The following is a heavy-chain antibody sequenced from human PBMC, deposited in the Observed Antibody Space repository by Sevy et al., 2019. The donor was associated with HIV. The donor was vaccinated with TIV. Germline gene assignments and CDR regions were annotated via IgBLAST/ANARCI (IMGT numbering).Heavy chain of an antibody. V-gene: IGHV1-69*13. J-gene: IGHJ4*02. Sequence: ASVKVSCKASGGTFSSYAISWVRQAPGQGLEWMGGIIPIFGTANYAQKFQGRVTITADESTSTAYMELSSLRSEDTAVDYCARSGDIVVVVAVRFDYWGQGTLVTVSS. D-gene: IGHD2-15*01. CDR1: GGTFSSYA. CDR2: IIPIFGTA. CDR3: ARSGDIVVVVAVRFDY.